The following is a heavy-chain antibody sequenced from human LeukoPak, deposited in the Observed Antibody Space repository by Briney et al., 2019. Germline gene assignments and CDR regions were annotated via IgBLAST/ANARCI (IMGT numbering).Heavy chain of an antibody. V-gene: IGHV3-23*01. CDR1: GFTFSSYA. CDR3: AKSPYYYDSSGYYFSVILFDY. Sequence: GGSLRLSCAASGFTFSSYAMSWVRQAPGKGLEWVSAISGSGGSTYYADSVKGRFTISRDNSKDTLYLQMNSLRAEDTAVYYCAKSPYYYDSSGYYFSVILFDYWGQGTLVTVSS. CDR2: ISGSGGST. J-gene: IGHJ4*02. D-gene: IGHD3-22*01.